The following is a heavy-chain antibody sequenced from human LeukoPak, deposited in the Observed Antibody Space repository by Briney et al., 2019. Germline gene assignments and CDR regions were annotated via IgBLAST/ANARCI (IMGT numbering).Heavy chain of an antibody. J-gene: IGHJ3*02. Sequence: SETLSLTCAVYGGSFSGYYWSWIRQPPGKGLEWIGEINHSGSTNYNPSLKSRVTISVDTSKNQFSLKLSSVTAADTAVYYCARVGCSGGSCYLSLGAFDIWGQGTMVTVSS. CDR2: INHSGST. V-gene: IGHV4-34*01. D-gene: IGHD2-15*01. CDR1: GGSFSGYY. CDR3: ARVGCSGGSCYLSLGAFDI.